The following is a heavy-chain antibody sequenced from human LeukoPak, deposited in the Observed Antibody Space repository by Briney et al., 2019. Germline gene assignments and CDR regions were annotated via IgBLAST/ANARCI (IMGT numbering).Heavy chain of an antibody. D-gene: IGHD1/OR15-1a*01. CDR2: INPSGGST. Sequence: GASVKVSCKASGYTFIAYYIHWVRQAPGQGLEWMGIINPSGGSTSYAQKFQGRVTMTRDTSTSTVYMELSSLRSEDTAVYYCASHQQGAFDYWGQGTLVTVSS. CDR3: ASHQQGAFDY. V-gene: IGHV1-46*01. CDR1: GYTFIAYY. J-gene: IGHJ4*02.